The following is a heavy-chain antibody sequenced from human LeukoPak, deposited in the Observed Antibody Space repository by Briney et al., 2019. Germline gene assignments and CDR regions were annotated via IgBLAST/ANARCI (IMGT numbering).Heavy chain of an antibody. CDR3: ARGLVSTGRRGFYYYYMDV. V-gene: IGHV1-2*02. Sequence: ASVKVSCKASGYTFTDYYLHWVRQAPGQGLEWMGWINPNSGDTNYAQKFQGRVTMTRDTSISTAYMELSRLISDDTGLYYCARGLVSTGRRGFYYYYMDVWGKGTTVTISS. D-gene: IGHD2/OR15-2a*01. CDR1: GYTFTDYY. CDR2: INPNSGDT. J-gene: IGHJ6*03.